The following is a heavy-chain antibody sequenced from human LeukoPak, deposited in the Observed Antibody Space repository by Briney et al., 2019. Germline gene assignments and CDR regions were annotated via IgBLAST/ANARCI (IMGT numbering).Heavy chain of an antibody. CDR3: ARLDCSSTSSSDY. V-gene: IGHV3-21*01. D-gene: IGHD2-2*01. Sequence: GGSLRLSCAASGFTFSSYSMNWVRQAPVKGLEWVSSISSSSSYIYYADSVKGRFTISRDNAKNSLYLQMNSLRAEDTAVYYCARLDCSSTSSSDYWGQGTLVTVSS. CDR2: ISSSSSYI. CDR1: GFTFSSYS. J-gene: IGHJ4*02.